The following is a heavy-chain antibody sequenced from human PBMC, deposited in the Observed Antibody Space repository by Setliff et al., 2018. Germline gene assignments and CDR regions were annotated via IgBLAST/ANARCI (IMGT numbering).Heavy chain of an antibody. CDR2: ISGHNNKT. CDR3: ARGVADASPNYYYMDA. J-gene: IGHJ6*03. V-gene: IGHV1-18*01. CDR1: GYTFAAYG. Sequence: ASVKVSCKTSGYTFAAYGITWVRQAPGQGLEWMGWISGHNNKTKYAQKVQGRVTMTTDKSTSTAYMELKSLKSDDTAMYFCARGVADASPNYYYMDAWGRGTTVTVSS. D-gene: IGHD6-19*01.